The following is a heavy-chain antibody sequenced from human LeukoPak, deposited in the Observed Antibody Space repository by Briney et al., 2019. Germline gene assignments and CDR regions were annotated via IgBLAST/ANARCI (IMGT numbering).Heavy chain of an antibody. J-gene: IGHJ6*04. V-gene: IGHV3-48*03. CDR2: ISSSGGII. CDR1: GFTFSSYE. D-gene: IGHD3-10*02. Sequence: GGSLRLSCAASGFTFSSYETNWVRQAPGKGLEWVSYISSSGGIIHYADSVKGRFTISRDSAKNSVYLQMNSLRTDDTAVYYCAELGITMIGGVWGKGTTVTISS. CDR3: AELGITMIGGV.